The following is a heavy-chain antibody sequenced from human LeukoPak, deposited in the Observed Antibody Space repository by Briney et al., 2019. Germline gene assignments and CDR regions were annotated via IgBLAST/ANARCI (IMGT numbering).Heavy chain of an antibody. CDR3: ARNVLVTTIYTLNI. D-gene: IGHD4-11*01. CDR1: GGTFSSYA. V-gene: IGHV1-69*06. CDR2: IIPIFGTA. J-gene: IGHJ3*02. Sequence: SVKVSCKASGGTFSSYAISWVRQAPGQGLEWMGGIIPIFGTANYAQKFQGRVTITADKSTSTAYMELRSLRSDDTAVYYCARNVLVTTIYTLNIWGQGTMVTVSS.